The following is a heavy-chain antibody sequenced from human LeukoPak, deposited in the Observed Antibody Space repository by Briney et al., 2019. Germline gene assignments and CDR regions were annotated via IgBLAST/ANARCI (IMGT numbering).Heavy chain of an antibody. CDR1: GFTFSSYA. V-gene: IGHV3-23*01. J-gene: IGHJ4*02. CDR2: ISNGGGST. D-gene: IGHD1-26*01. Sequence: GGSLRLSCAASGFTFSSYAMSWVRQAPGKGLEWVSGISNGGGSTSYAVCVKGRFTTSRDHSTSTLYLQMTSLRDEDTAVYYCARDLGASGSTRDWYYFDAWGQGNLVTVSS. CDR3: ARDLGASGSTRDWYYFDA.